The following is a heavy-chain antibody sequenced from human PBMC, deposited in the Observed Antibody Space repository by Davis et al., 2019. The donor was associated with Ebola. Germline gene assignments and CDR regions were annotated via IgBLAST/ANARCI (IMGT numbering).Heavy chain of an antibody. D-gene: IGHD1-26*01. Sequence: ASVKVSCKASGYTFTSYYMHWVRQAPGQGLEWMGIINPSGGSTSYAQKFQGRVTMTTDTSTSTAYMELRSLRSDDTALYYCARAYSGSYLALDYWGQGTLVTVSS. CDR3: ARAYSGSYLALDY. J-gene: IGHJ4*02. CDR1: GYTFTSYY. CDR2: INPSGGST. V-gene: IGHV1-46*01.